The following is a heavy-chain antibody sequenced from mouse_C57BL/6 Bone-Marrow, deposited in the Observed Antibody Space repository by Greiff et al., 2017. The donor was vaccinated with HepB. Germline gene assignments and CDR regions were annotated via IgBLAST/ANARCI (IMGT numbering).Heavy chain of an antibody. CDR3: ARRGNYYGSSYGYAMDY. CDR1: GYTFTDYY. J-gene: IGHJ4*01. D-gene: IGHD1-1*01. CDR2: INPNNGGT. V-gene: IGHV1-26*01. Sequence: VQLQQSGPELVKPGASVKISCKASGYTFTDYYMNWVKQSHGKSLEWIGDINPNNGGTSYNQKFKGKATLTVDKSSSTAYMELRSLTSEDSAVYYCARRGNYYGSSYGYAMDYWGQGTSVTVSS.